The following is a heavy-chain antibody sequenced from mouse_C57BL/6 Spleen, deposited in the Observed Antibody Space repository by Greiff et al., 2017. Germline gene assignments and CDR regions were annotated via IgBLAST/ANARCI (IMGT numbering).Heavy chain of an antibody. Sequence: QVQLQQSGADLARPGASVKLSCKASGYTFTSYGISWVKQSTGQGLEWIGEISPRSGNTYYNEKFKGKATLTADKSSSTAYMELRSLTSEDSAVYFCARRVFYYGSSDGYFDVWGTGTTVTVSS. CDR3: ARRVFYYGSSDGYFDV. V-gene: IGHV1-81*01. CDR2: ISPRSGNT. J-gene: IGHJ1*03. CDR1: GYTFTSYG. D-gene: IGHD1-1*01.